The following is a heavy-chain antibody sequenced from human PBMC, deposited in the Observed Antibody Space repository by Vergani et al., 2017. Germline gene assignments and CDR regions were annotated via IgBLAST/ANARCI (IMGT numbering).Heavy chain of an antibody. CDR3: AKSDRLRFLEWSVHLFDY. Sequence: VQLLQSGGGVIQPGGSVRLSCAASGFTFSSYGMHWVRQAPGKGLEWVAVISYDGSNKYYADSVKGLFTISRDNSKNTLYLQMNSLRAEDTAVYYCAKSDRLRFLEWSVHLFDYWGQGTLVTVSS. CDR2: ISYDGSNK. J-gene: IGHJ4*02. V-gene: IGHV3-30*18. D-gene: IGHD3-3*01. CDR1: GFTFSSYG.